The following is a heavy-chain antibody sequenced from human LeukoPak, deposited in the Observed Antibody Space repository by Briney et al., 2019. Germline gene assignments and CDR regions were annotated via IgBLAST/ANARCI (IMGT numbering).Heavy chain of an antibody. V-gene: IGHV4-59*08. Sequence: SETLSLTCTVSGGSISSYYWSWIRQPPGKGLEWIGYIYYSGSTNYNPSLKSRVTISVDTSKNQFSLKLSSVTAADTAVYYCARWDRSGGSCYFDCWGQGTLVTVSS. CDR3: ARWDRSGGSCYFDC. CDR2: IYYSGST. J-gene: IGHJ4*02. CDR1: GGSISSYY. D-gene: IGHD2-15*01.